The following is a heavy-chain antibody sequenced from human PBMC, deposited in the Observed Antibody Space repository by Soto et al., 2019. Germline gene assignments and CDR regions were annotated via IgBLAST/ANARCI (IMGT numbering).Heavy chain of an antibody. D-gene: IGHD4-17*01. CDR2: IYYSGSS. V-gene: IGHV4-59*01. CDR3: ARSYGEQFDY. Sequence: QVQLQESGPGLVKPSETLSLTCAVSGGSISSDDWSWIRQPPGKGLEWMGYIYYSGSSNYNTSLKPRVTISVDTSRNRFTLKLSSVPAADTAVYYCARSYGEQFDYWGQGTLVTVSS. CDR1: GGSISSDD. J-gene: IGHJ4*02.